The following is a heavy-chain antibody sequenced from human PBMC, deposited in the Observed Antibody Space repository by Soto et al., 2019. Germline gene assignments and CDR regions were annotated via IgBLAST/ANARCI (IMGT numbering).Heavy chain of an antibody. CDR1: GGSFSGYY. CDR2: INHSGST. CDR3: ARGRAARPRGYYYYYYGMDV. D-gene: IGHD6-6*01. Sequence: SETLSLTCAVYGGSFSGYYWSWIRQPPGKGLEWIGEINHSGSTNYNPSLKSRVTISVDTSKNQFSLKLSSVTAADTAVYYRARGRAARPRGYYYYYYGMDVWGQGTTVTVSS. J-gene: IGHJ6*02. V-gene: IGHV4-34*01.